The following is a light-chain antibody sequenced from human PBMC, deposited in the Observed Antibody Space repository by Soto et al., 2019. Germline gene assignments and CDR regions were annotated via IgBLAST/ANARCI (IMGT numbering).Light chain of an antibody. J-gene: IGLJ2*01. CDR1: SSDIGAYDY. V-gene: IGLV2-14*01. Sequence: QSALTQPASASGSPGQSITISCTGTSSDIGAYDYVSWFQQYPGKAPTLLIYEVTFRPSGVSSRFSGSKSGNTASLTISGLQTEDEADYYCGSYASATLIFGGGTKLTVL. CDR2: EVT. CDR3: GSYASATLI.